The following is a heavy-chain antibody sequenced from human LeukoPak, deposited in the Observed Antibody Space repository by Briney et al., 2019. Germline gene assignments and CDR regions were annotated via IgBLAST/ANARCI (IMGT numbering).Heavy chain of an antibody. CDR1: GGTFISYA. V-gene: IGHV1-69*13. Sequence: SVKVSCKASGGTFISYAISWVRQAPGQGLEWMGGIIPIFGTANYAQKFQGRVTITADESPSTAYMELSSLRSEDTAVYYCARDPDYGDYVGIRSTSDYWGQGTLVTVSS. D-gene: IGHD4-17*01. CDR2: IIPIFGTA. CDR3: ARDPDYGDYVGIRSTSDY. J-gene: IGHJ4*02.